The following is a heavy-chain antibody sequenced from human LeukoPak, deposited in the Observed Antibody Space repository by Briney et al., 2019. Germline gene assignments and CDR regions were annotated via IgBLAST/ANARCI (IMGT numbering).Heavy chain of an antibody. CDR2: IWYDGSDQ. CDR3: AKDQMYSSSGIFDY. J-gene: IGHJ4*02. CDR1: GFTFSYYG. D-gene: IGHD6-6*01. Sequence: PGGSLRLSCAASGFTFSYYGMHWVRQAPGKGLEWVAVIWYDGSDQYYADSVKGRVTISRDNSRNTLFLQMSSLRAEDTAVYYCAKDQMYSSSGIFDYRGQGTLVTVSS. V-gene: IGHV3-33*06.